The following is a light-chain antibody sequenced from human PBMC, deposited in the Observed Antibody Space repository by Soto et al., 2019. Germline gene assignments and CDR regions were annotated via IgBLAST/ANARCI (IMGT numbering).Light chain of an antibody. CDR3: QQYSNSSGA. CDR1: QSIGTW. CDR2: DAS. J-gene: IGKJ1*01. Sequence: DIQMTQPPSTLSASVGERVTITCGASQSIGTWLAWYQQKPGKAPKLLIFDASTWESGVPSRFSGSGSGTDFTLTISSLQPDDFATYYCQQYSNSSGAFGQGTKVDIK. V-gene: IGKV1-5*01.